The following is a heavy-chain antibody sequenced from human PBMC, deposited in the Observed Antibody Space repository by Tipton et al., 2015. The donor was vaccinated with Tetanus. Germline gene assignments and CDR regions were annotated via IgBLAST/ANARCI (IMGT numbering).Heavy chain of an antibody. V-gene: IGHV3-9*01. CDR1: GGSISSYY. D-gene: IGHD2-21*02. CDR3: AKEYCGGDCYRVSGYGMDV. CDR2: ISWNSGSI. Sequence: SLRLSCTVSGGSISSYYWSWIRQPPGKGLEWVSGISWNSGSIGYADSVKGRFTISRDNAKNSLYLQMNSLRAEDTALYYCAKEYCGGDCYRVSGYGMDVWGQGTTVTVSS. J-gene: IGHJ6*02.